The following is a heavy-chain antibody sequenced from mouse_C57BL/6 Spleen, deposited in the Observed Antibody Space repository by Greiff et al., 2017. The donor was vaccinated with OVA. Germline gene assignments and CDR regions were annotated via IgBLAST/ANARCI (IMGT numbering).Heavy chain of an antibody. CDR3: ARGGTWGWLLYYFDY. J-gene: IGHJ2*01. CDR2: IHPNSGST. Sequence: QVQLQQPGAELVKPGASVKLSCKASGYTFTSYWMHWVKQRPGQGLEWIGMIHPNSGSTNYNEKFKSKATLTVDKSSSTAYMQLSSLTSEDSAVYYCARGGTWGWLLYYFDYWGQGTTLTVSS. D-gene: IGHD2-3*01. CDR1: GYTFTSYW. V-gene: IGHV1-64*01.